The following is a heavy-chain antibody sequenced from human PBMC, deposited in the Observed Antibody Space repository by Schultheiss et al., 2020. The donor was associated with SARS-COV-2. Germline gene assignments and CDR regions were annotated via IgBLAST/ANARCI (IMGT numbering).Heavy chain of an antibody. V-gene: IGHV3-33*03. CDR1: GFTFSSYG. Sequence: GESLKISCAESGFTFSSYGMHWVRQAPGKGLEWVAVIWYDGSNEYYADSVKGRFTISRDNAKNTLYLQMNSLRAEDTAVYYCATGNTYYYDWGQGTLVTVSS. J-gene: IGHJ4*02. D-gene: IGHD3-22*01. CDR2: IWYDGSNE. CDR3: ATGNTYYYD.